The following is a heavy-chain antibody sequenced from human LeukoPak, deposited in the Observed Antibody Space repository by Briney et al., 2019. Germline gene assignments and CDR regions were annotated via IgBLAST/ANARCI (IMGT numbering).Heavy chain of an antibody. CDR1: GGSISSYY. Sequence: SETLSLTCTVSGGSISSYYWSWIRQPPGKGLEWIGYIYYSGSTNYNPSLKSRVTISVDTSKNQFSLKLSSVTAADTAVYYCAKEKQLEPFDCWGQGTLVTVSS. CDR3: AKEKQLEPFDC. D-gene: IGHD1-1*01. V-gene: IGHV4-59*01. J-gene: IGHJ4*02. CDR2: IYYSGST.